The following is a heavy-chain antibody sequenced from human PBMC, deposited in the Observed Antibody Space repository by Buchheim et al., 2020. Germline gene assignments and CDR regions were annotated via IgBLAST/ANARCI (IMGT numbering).Heavy chain of an antibody. Sequence: EVQLVESGGGLLQPGGSLRLSCAASGFTFTTYWMSWVRQAPGKGLEWLANIKQDGSEKYYVDSVKGRFTISRDNAKNSLYLQMNSLRAGDTAVYYCARRRGDHTHYYFDYWGQGTL. V-gene: IGHV3-7*01. D-gene: IGHD5-24*01. J-gene: IGHJ4*02. CDR2: IKQDGSEK. CDR1: GFTFTTYW. CDR3: ARRRGDHTHYYFDY.